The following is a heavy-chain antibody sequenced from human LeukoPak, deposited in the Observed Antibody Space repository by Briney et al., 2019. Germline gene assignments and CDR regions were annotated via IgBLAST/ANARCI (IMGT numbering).Heavy chain of an antibody. CDR1: GGSFSGYY. V-gene: IGHV4-34*01. Sequence: SETLSLTCAVYGGSFSGYYWCWIRQPPGKGLEWIGEINHSGSTNYNPSLKSRVTISVDTSKNQFSLKLSSVTAADTAVYYCARALGSDFWSGYYTGYYYYYGMDVWGQGTTVTVSS. J-gene: IGHJ6*02. CDR2: INHSGST. CDR3: ARALGSDFWSGYYTGYYYYYGMDV. D-gene: IGHD3-3*01.